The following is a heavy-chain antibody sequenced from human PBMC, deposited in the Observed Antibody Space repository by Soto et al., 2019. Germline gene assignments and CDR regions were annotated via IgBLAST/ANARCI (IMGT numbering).Heavy chain of an antibody. J-gene: IGHJ6*03. CDR1: GGSISSSSYY. Sequence: SETLSLTCTVSGGSISSSSYYWGWIRQPPGKGLEWIGSIYYSGSTYYNPSLKSRVTISVDTSKNQFSLKLSSVTAADTAVYYCARHNTIFGVGGYMDVWGKGTTVTVSS. CDR3: ARHNTIFGVGGYMDV. V-gene: IGHV4-39*01. CDR2: IYYSGST. D-gene: IGHD3-3*01.